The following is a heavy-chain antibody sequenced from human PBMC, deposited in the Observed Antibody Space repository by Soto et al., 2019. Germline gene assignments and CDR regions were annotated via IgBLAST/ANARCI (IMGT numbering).Heavy chain of an antibody. CDR3: TKVPGYYDSRGYDRYDAFDI. J-gene: IGHJ3*02. CDR1: GFTFSSYG. CDR2: ISYDGSNK. V-gene: IGHV3-30*18. D-gene: IGHD3-22*01. Sequence: GGSLRLSCAASGFTFSSYGMHWVRQAPGKGLEWVAVISYDGSNKYYADSVKGRFTISRDNSKNTLYLQMNSLRAEDTAVCYCTKVPGYYDSRGYDRYDAFDIWGQGTMVTVSS.